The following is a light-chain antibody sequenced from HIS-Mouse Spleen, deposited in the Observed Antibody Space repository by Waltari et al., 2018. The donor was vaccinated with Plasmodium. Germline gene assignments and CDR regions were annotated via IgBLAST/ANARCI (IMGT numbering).Light chain of an antibody. CDR1: ALRKKY. CDR2: EDS. CDR3: YSTDSSGNHRV. V-gene: IGLV3-10*01. J-gene: IGLJ3*02. Sequence: SYELTQPPSVSVSPGQTARITCSGDALRKKYAYQYQQKSGQAPVLVIYEDSKRPSGIPERFSGSSSGTMATLTISGAQVEDEADYYCYSTDSSGNHRVFGGGTKLTVL.